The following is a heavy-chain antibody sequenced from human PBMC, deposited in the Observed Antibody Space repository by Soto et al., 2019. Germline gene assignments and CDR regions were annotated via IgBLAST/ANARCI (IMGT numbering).Heavy chain of an antibody. CDR2: VNPSGGHT. CDR1: GDTFTDYY. J-gene: IGHJ4*02. CDR3: ARGGHVVVVTAALAY. D-gene: IGHD2-21*02. V-gene: IGHV1-46*01. Sequence: QVQLMQSGAEVKKPGASVKVSCKASGDTFTDYYIHWVRQAPGQGLEWMGTVNPSGGHTTYAQHFLGRVNMTRDTSTSTLYMELTSLTSDDTAIYYCARGGHVVVVTAALAYWGQGTLVTVSS.